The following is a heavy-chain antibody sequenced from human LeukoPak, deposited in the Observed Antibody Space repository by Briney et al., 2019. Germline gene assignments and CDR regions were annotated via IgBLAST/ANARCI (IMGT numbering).Heavy chain of an antibody. J-gene: IGHJ6*02. CDR1: GGSFSGYY. CDR2: INHSGST. D-gene: IGHD1-7*01. V-gene: IGHV4-34*01. CDR3: ARGGNWNYGRYYYGMDV. Sequence: SETLSLTCAVYGGSFSGYYWSWIRQPPGKGLEWIGEINHSGSTNYNPSLKSRVTISVDTSKNQFSLKLSSVTAADTAVYYCARGGNWNYGRYYYGMDVWGQGTTVTVSS.